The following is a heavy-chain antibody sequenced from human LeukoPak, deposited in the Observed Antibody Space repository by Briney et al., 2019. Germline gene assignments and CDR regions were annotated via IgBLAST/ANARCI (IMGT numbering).Heavy chain of an antibody. CDR2: IYYSGST. Sequence: GSLRLSCAASGFTFSDYYMNWIRQPPGKGLEWIGSIYYSGSTYYNPSLKSRVTMPVDTSKNQFSLKLSSVTAADTAVYYCARQGGRHFDYWGQGTLVTVSS. D-gene: IGHD2-15*01. J-gene: IGHJ4*02. CDR3: ARQGGRHFDY. V-gene: IGHV4-39*01. CDR1: GFTFSDYY.